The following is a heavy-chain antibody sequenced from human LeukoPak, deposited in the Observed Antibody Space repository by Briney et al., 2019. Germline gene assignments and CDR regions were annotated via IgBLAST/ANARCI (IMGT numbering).Heavy chain of an antibody. V-gene: IGHV3-30*14. CDR2: ISNDGNTK. CDR1: GFTFSSYS. Sequence: GGSLRLSCATSGFTFSSYSIHWVRQAPGKGLEWVSVISNDGNTKYYADSVRGRFTISRDNAENTVYLQMNSLRIEDTAVYYCARERAVNGWTSAHFDYWGQGTLVTVSS. CDR3: ARERAVNGWTSAHFDY. D-gene: IGHD6-19*01. J-gene: IGHJ4*02.